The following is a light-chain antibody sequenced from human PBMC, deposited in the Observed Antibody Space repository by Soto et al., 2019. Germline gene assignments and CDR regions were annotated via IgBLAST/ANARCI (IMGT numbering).Light chain of an antibody. J-gene: IGKJ1*01. CDR3: QYYGNSPLT. V-gene: IGKV3-20*01. Sequence: EIVLTQSPSTLSLSPGARATLSCRASQSISTSSLAWYRQKPGQAPRLLIYGAFNRATGIPDRFSGGGSGTDFTLTITRLEPEDFAVYYCQYYGNSPLTFGQGTKVDIK. CDR2: GAF. CDR1: QSISTSS.